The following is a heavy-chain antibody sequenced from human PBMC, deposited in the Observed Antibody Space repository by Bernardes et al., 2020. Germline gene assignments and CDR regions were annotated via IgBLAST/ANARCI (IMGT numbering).Heavy chain of an antibody. CDR2: INHSGST. V-gene: IGHV4-34*01. J-gene: IGHJ2*01. CDR1: GWSFSGYY. Sequence: SETLSLTCAVYGWSFSGYYWSLIRQPPGKGLEWIGEINHSGSTNYNASLKSRVTISVDTSTNQFSLKLSSVTAADTAVYYCARAGSDYGDPTEYFDLWGRGTLVTVSS. CDR3: ARAGSDYGDPTEYFDL. D-gene: IGHD4-17*01.